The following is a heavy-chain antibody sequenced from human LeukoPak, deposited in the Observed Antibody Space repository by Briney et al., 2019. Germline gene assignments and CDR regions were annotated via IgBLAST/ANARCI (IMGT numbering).Heavy chain of an antibody. CDR3: ARRRGSGWYSSGSFDY. V-gene: IGHV4-39*07. Sequence: SETLSLTCTVSGGSISSSSYYWGWIRQPPGKGLEWIGSIYYSGSTNYNPSLKSRVTISVDTSKNQFSLKLSSVTAADTAVYYCARRRGSGWYSSGSFDYWGQGTLVTVSS. CDR1: GGSISSSSYY. CDR2: IYYSGST. D-gene: IGHD6-19*01. J-gene: IGHJ4*02.